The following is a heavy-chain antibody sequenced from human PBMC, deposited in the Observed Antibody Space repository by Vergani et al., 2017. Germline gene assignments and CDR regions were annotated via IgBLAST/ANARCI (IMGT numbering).Heavy chain of an antibody. Sequence: EVQLLESGGGLVQPGGSLRLSCAASGFTFSTYAMTWVRQAPGKGLEWVSTISSDSGSKYYADSVKGRFTISRDNSKNTLSLQMNSLTAEDTAIYYCAGPQGTSAYFYGGFDYWGQGILVTVSS. CDR2: ISSDSGSK. D-gene: IGHD3-22*01. CDR3: AGPQGTSAYFYGGFDY. CDR1: GFTFSTYA. V-gene: IGHV3-23*01. J-gene: IGHJ4*02.